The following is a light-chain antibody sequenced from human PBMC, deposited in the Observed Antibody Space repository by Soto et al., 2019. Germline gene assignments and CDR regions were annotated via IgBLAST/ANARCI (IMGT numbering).Light chain of an antibody. CDR3: QQYNNWPPGT. CDR1: QSVNSN. J-gene: IGKJ2*01. CDR2: AAS. V-gene: IGKV3D-15*01. Sequence: EIVMTQSPATLSVSPGERATLSCRASQSVNSNLAWYQQKPVQAPRLLIYAASTRATGIPARFSGSESGTEFTLTINSLQSEDFAVYYCQQYNNWPPGTFGQGTKLEIK.